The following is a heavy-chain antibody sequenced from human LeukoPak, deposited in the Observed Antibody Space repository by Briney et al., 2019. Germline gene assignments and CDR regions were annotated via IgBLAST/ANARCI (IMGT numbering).Heavy chain of an antibody. Sequence: ASVKVSCKASGYTFTTYYIHWVRQAPGEGLEWVGIINPRGGGTGYAQKFQGRVTMTRNTSISTAYMELSSLRSEDTAVYYCARGIRVCSSTSCQYYFDYWGQGTLVTVSS. D-gene: IGHD2-2*01. CDR1: GYTFTTYY. CDR3: ARGIRVCSSTSCQYYFDY. CDR2: INPRGGGT. J-gene: IGHJ4*02. V-gene: IGHV1-46*01.